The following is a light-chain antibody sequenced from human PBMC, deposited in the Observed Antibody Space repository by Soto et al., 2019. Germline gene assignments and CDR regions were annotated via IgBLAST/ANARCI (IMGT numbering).Light chain of an antibody. J-gene: IGLJ2*01. V-gene: IGLV2-11*01. CDR1: RSDVGGYNF. CDR2: DVA. CDR3: CSYAGNRVI. Sequence: QSVLTQPRSVSGSPGQSVTISCTGTRSDVGGYNFVSWYQQHPGKAPTLIIYDVAKRPSGVPDRFSGSKSADTASLTISGLQAEDEADYYCCSYAGNRVIFGGGTKLTVL.